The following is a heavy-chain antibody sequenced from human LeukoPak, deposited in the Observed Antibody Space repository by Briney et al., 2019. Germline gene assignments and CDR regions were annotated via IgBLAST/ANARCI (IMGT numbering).Heavy chain of an antibody. CDR3: AREGVHCSGGSCLKAY. J-gene: IGHJ4*02. CDR2: IEKDGSEK. Sequence: GGSLRLSCAASGFTFSTYWMSWVRQAPGKGLEWVANIEKDGSEKYYMDSVMGRFTISRDNAENSVYLQMNSLRAEDTAVYFCAREGVHCSGGSCLKAYWGQGTQVTVSS. D-gene: IGHD2-15*01. CDR1: GFTFSTYW. V-gene: IGHV3-7*03.